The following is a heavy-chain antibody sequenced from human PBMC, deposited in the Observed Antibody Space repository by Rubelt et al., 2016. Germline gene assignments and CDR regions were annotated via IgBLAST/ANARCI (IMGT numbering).Heavy chain of an antibody. J-gene: IGHJ4*02. V-gene: IGHV1-3*01. CDR2: IKAGNGNT. CDR3: ARAQRIRLLMVYAPTFDY. Sequence: QVQLVQSGAEVKKPGASVKVSCKASGYTFTSYAMHWVRQAPGQRLEWMGWIKAGNGNTKYSKKFQGRVTITRDTSASTAYMGLSSLRSEDTAVYYCARAQRIRLLMVYAPTFDYWGQGTLVTVSS. CDR1: GYTFTSYA. D-gene: IGHD2-8*01.